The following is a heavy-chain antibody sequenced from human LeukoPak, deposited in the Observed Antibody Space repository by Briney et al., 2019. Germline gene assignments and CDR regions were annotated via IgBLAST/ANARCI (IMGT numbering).Heavy chain of an antibody. J-gene: IGHJ6*03. D-gene: IGHD5-18*01. CDR2: IIPIFGTA. CDR1: GGTFSSYA. V-gene: IGHV1-69*05. Sequence: SVKVSCKASGGTFSSYAISWVRQAPGQGLEWMGRIIPIFGTANYAQKFQGRVTITTDESTSTAYMELSSLRSEDTAVYYCAGVGRGYSYGLTAKTENNQGYYYYMDVWGKGTTVTVSS. CDR3: AGVGRGYSYGLTAKTENNQGYYYYMDV.